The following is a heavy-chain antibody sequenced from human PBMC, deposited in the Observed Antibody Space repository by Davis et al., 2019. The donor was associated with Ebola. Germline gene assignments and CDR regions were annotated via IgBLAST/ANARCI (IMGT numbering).Heavy chain of an antibody. CDR2: ITSSGGTT. Sequence: GGSLRLSCAASGFTFSRYAMTWARQAPGKGLEWVSAITSSGGTTYYADSVKGRFTISRDNSRNTLYLQMTSLRVDDTAVYYCAKGGSGWPSDYSYDTGVWGSEATVTVSS. CDR1: GFTFSRYA. CDR3: AKGGSGWPSDYSYDTGV. V-gene: IGHV3-23*01. J-gene: IGHJ6*04. D-gene: IGHD6-19*01.